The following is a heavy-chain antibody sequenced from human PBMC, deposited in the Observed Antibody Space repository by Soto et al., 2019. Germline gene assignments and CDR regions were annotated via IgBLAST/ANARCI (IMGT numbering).Heavy chain of an antibody. CDR3: ARESSSPNYYYYGMDV. J-gene: IGHJ6*02. CDR2: IIPLLNTP. D-gene: IGHD6-6*01. CDR1: GGTFSSYA. Sequence: QVQLVQSGAEVKKPGSSVKVSCRASGGTFSSYAVSWVRQAPGQGLEWMGVIIPLLNTPKYVEKFRGRVTITADASATTAYLELSSLTSEDTAVYYCARESSSPNYYYYGMDVWGQGTTVTVAS. V-gene: IGHV1-69*01.